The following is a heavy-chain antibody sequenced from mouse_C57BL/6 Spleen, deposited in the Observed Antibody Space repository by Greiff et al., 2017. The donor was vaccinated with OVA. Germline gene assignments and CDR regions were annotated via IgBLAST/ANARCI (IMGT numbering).Heavy chain of an antibody. Sequence: QVQLQQSGAELVRPGASVTLSCTASGYTFTDYEMHWVKQTPVHGLEWIGAIDPETGGTAYNQKFKGKAILTADKSSSTAYMELRSLTSEDSAVYYCTLSTMVTEAYWGQGTLVTVSA. J-gene: IGHJ3*01. CDR3: TLSTMVTEAY. V-gene: IGHV1-15*01. D-gene: IGHD2-2*01. CDR1: GYTFTDYE. CDR2: IDPETGGT.